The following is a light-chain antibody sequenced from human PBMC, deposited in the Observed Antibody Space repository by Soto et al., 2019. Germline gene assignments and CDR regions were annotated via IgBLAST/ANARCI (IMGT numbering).Light chain of an antibody. Sequence: QSGLPQPASVSGSPGQSITISCTGTSSDVGGYNYVSWYQQHPGKAPKLMIYDVSNRPSGVSNRFSGSKSGNTASLTISGLQAEDEADYYCSSYTSSSTYVFGTGTKRNVL. CDR3: SSYTSSSTYV. CDR1: SSDVGGYNY. J-gene: IGLJ1*01. V-gene: IGLV2-14*01. CDR2: DVS.